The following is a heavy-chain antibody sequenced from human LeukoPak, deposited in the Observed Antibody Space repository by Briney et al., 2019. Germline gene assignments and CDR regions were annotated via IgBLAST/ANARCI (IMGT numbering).Heavy chain of an antibody. Sequence: SETLSLTCTVSGGSISSSSYYWGWIRQPPGKGLEWIGSIYYSGSTYYNPSLKSRVTISVDTSKNQFSLKLSSVTAADTAVYYCARDRVPGYYYDSSGYPAYFDYWGQGTLVTVSS. J-gene: IGHJ4*02. CDR3: ARDRVPGYYYDSSGYPAYFDY. V-gene: IGHV4-39*07. CDR1: GGSISSSSYY. CDR2: IYYSGST. D-gene: IGHD3-22*01.